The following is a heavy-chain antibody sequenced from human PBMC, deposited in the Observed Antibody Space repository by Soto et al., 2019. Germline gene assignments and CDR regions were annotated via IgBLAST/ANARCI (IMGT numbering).Heavy chain of an antibody. CDR2: ILYDGSNK. CDR3: ARHYGSGSLDY. Sequence: PGGSLRLSCAAPGFTFSTYGMHWVRQAPGKGLEWVALILYDGSNKYYADSVKGRFTISRDSSKNTLYLQMSSLRAEDTAVYYCARHYGSGSLDYWGQGTLVTVSS. V-gene: IGHV3-33*01. D-gene: IGHD3-10*01. CDR1: GFTFSTYG. J-gene: IGHJ4*02.